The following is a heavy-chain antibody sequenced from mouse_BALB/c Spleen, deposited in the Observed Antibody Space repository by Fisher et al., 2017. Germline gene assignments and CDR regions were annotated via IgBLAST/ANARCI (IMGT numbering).Heavy chain of an antibody. J-gene: IGHJ4*01. D-gene: IGHD1-1*01. Sequence: AKFKGKATLTADKSSNTAYMQLSSLTSEDSAVYFCARPFTGYWGQGTSVTVSS. V-gene: IGHV1-54*02. CDR3: ARPFTGY.